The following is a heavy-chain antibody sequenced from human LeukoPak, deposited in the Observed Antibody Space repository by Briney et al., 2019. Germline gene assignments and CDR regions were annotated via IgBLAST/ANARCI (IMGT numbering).Heavy chain of an antibody. J-gene: IGHJ4*02. D-gene: IGHD5-18*01. CDR1: GGSISSGGYS. V-gene: IGHV4-30-2*01. CDR3: ARGHYSYGYSG. Sequence: SETLSLTCAVSGGSISSGGYSWSWIRQPPGKGLEWIGYIYHSGSTYYNPSLKSRVTISVDRSKNQFSLKLSSVTAADTAVYYCARGHYSYGYSGWGQGTLVTASS. CDR2: IYHSGST.